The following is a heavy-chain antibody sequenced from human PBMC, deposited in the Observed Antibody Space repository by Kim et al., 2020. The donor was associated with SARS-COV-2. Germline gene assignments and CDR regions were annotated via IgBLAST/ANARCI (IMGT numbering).Heavy chain of an antibody. V-gene: IGHV4-59*01. D-gene: IGHD3-22*01. Sequence: SETLSLTCTVSGGSISSYYWSWIRQPPGKGLEWIGYLYYSGSTNYNPSLKSRVTISVDTSKNQFSLNLSSVTTADTAVYYCARDGEDSSGYSPFWYWGQG. CDR1: GGSISSYY. J-gene: IGHJ4*02. CDR2: LYYSGST. CDR3: ARDGEDSSGYSPFWY.